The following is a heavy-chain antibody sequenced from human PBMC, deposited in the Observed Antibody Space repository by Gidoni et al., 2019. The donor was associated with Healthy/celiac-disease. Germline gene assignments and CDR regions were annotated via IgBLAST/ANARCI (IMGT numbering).Heavy chain of an antibody. V-gene: IGHV4-38-2*02. CDR2: IYHSGST. D-gene: IGHD2-8*01. Sequence: QVQLQESGPGLVKPSETLSLTCPVSGYSISRGSYWGWIRQPPGQGLEWIGSIYHSGSTYYNPSLKGRVTRSVDTAKNQVSRKRRPVTAAGTAVDDCAVEYCTNGVCLADSQAIDYLGQGTLVTVSS. J-gene: IGHJ4*02. CDR1: GYSISRGSY. CDR3: AVEYCTNGVCLADSQAIDY.